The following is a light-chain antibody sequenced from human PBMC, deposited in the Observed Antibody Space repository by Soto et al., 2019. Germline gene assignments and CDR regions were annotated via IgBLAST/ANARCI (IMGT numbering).Light chain of an antibody. J-gene: IGLJ1*01. CDR3: CSYARGSTHV. Sequence: QSALTQPASVSGSPGQSITISCTGTSSDVGSYNLVSWYQQHPGKVPQLMIYEGSKRPSGVSNRFSGSKSGNTASLTISGLQAEDEADYYCCSYARGSTHVFGTGTKV. V-gene: IGLV2-23*01. CDR2: EGS. CDR1: SSDVGSYNL.